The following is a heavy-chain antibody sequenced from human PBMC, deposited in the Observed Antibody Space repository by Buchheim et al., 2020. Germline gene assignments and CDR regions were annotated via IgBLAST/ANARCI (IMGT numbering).Heavy chain of an antibody. D-gene: IGHD5-18*01. V-gene: IGHV3-7*01. J-gene: IGHJ4*02. CDR3: ASSGYAYGKGY. CDR1: GFTFSSYW. CDR2: IKQDGSEK. Sequence: EVQLVESGGGLVQPGGSLRLSCAASGFTFSSYWMSWVRQAPGKGLEWVANIKQDGSEKYYVDSVKGRFIISRDNSKNSVYLQMNGLTAEDTAVYYCASSGYAYGKGYWGQGTL.